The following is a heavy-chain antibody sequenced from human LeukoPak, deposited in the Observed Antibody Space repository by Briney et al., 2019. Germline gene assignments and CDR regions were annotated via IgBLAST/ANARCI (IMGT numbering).Heavy chain of an antibody. J-gene: IGHJ4*02. CDR2: IYSSGST. Sequence: PSETLSLTCTVSGGSINNYYWTWIRQPAGKGLEWIGRIYSSGSTNYNPSLKSRVTMSVDMSKNQFSLKLSSVTAADTAMYYCARVGGAGYGRLDYWGQGTLVTVSS. CDR1: GGSINNYY. V-gene: IGHV4-4*07. CDR3: ARVGGAGYGRLDY. D-gene: IGHD2-15*01.